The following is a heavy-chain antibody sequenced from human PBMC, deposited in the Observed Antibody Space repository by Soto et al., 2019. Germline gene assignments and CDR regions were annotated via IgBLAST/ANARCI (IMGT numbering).Heavy chain of an antibody. CDR2: VSAGGDMT. D-gene: IGHD3-10*01. V-gene: IGHV3-23*01. Sequence: DVQLLESGGDLVQPGGSLRLSCAASGFTFSSYAMIWVRQAPGKGLEWVSSVSAGGDMTYYSDSVKGRFTISRDNSNNAPFLQTNSLRAEETALYYCARRARGGSGSPASYYYSGLDVWGQGTTVTVSS. J-gene: IGHJ6*02. CDR3: ARRARGGSGSPASYYYSGLDV. CDR1: GFTFSSYA.